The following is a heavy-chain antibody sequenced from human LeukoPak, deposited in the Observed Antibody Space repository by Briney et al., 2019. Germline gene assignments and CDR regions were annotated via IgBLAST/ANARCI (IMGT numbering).Heavy chain of an antibody. D-gene: IGHD3-3*01. CDR2: IYHSGST. V-gene: IGHV4-38-2*02. CDR1: GYSISSGYY. Sequence: SETLSLTCTVSGYSISSGYYWGWIRQPPGKGLKWIGSIYHSGSTYYNPSLKSRVTISVDTSKNQFSLKLSSVTAADTAVYYCARENTIFGVVIIRWFDPWGQGTLVTVSS. J-gene: IGHJ5*02. CDR3: ARENTIFGVVIIRWFDP.